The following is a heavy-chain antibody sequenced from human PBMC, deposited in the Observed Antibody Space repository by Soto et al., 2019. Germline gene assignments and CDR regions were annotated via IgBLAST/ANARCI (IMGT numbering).Heavy chain of an antibody. D-gene: IGHD1-26*01. Sequence: SVKVSCRASGGTFSSYAISWVRQAPGQGLEWMGGIIPIFATSNYAQKFQGRVTITADESTTTAYMELSSLRSEDTAVYYCARENSGSYFDAFDIWGQGTMVTVSS. V-gene: IGHV1-69*13. CDR1: GGTFSSYA. CDR2: IIPIFATS. J-gene: IGHJ3*02. CDR3: ARENSGSYFDAFDI.